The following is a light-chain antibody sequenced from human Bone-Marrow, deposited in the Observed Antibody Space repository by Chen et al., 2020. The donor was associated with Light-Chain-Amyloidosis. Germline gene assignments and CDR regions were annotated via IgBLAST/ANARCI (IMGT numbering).Light chain of an antibody. CDR3: CSYAGSSTWV. CDR1: SSDVGNYNL. J-gene: IGLJ3*02. V-gene: IGLV2-23*02. CDR2: DVT. Sequence: QSALTQPASVSVSPGQSITISCTGTSSDVGNYNLVSWYQQHPGKAPKLMIYDVTKRPSGVSNRFSGSTSGHTASLTISGLQAEDEAEYHCCSYAGSSTWVFGGGTKLTVL.